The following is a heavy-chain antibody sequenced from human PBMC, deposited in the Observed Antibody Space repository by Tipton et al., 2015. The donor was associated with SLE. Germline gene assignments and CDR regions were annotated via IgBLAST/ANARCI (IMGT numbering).Heavy chain of an antibody. V-gene: IGHV3-66*01. CDR2: IYSGGST. CDR3: ARERVTGTTDYYYYMDV. Sequence: SLRLSCAASGFTVSNNYMNWVRQAPGKGLEWVSVIYSGGSTYYADSVKGRFTISRDNAKNSLYLQMNSLRAEDTAVYYCARERVTGTTDYYYYMDVWGKGTTVTVSS. CDR1: GFTVSNNY. J-gene: IGHJ6*03. D-gene: IGHD1-7*01.